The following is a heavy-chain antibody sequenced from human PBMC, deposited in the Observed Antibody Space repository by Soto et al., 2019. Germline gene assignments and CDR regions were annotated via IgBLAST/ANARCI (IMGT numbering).Heavy chain of an antibody. D-gene: IGHD2-15*01. CDR2: IIPIFGTA. CDR1: GGTFSSYA. J-gene: IGHJ3*02. Sequence: ASVRVSCKASGGTFSSYAISWARQAPGQGLEWMGGIIPIFGTANYAQKFQGRVTITADESTSTAYMELSSLRSEDTAVYYCASQSGGSAHSYDAFDIWGQGTMVTVSS. CDR3: ASQSGGSAHSYDAFDI. V-gene: IGHV1-69*13.